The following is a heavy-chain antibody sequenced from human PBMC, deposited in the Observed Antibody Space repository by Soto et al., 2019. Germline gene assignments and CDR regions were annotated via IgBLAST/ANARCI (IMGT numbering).Heavy chain of an antibody. J-gene: IGHJ6*02. CDR1: VFTFISYA. CDR2: ISYDGSNK. Sequence: GGSLRLACAASVFTFISYAMHWVRQAPGKGLEWVAVISYDGSNKYYADSVKGRFTISRDNSKNTLYLQMNSLRAEDTAVYYCARVLAQYDCSSTSCYGPRFLDYGMDVWGQGTTVTVSS. CDR3: ARVLAQYDCSSTSCYGPRFLDYGMDV. D-gene: IGHD2-2*01. V-gene: IGHV3-30-3*01.